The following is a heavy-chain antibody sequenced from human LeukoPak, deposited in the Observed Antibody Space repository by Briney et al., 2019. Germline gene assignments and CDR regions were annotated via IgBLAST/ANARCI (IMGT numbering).Heavy chain of an antibody. J-gene: IGHJ4*02. D-gene: IGHD3-22*01. CDR1: GFTFNIHW. CDR2: IKPNGNDK. V-gene: IGHV3-7*01. CDR3: ARGLVHDTSGYYSDY. Sequence: GGSLRLSCAASGFTFNIHWMTWVRQTPGKGLEWVATIKPNGNDKFFVDSVKGRFTVSRDNAKNTLYLQMDSLRAEDSAVYYCARGLVHDTSGYYSDYWGQGILVTVSS.